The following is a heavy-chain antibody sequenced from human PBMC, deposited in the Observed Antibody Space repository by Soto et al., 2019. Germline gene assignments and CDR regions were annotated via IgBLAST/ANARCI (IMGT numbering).Heavy chain of an antibody. J-gene: IGHJ5*02. V-gene: IGHV4-39*01. CDR2: IDYNGVT. CDR1: GGSIYMSGYY. CDR3: GKLVVGATGHTDSDA. D-gene: IGHD2-15*01. Sequence: PSKPLSLSFTVSGGSIYMSGYYWGWIRQPPGRGLEWIGNIDYNGVTYSNPSLKSRVTISRETSKNQFSLKLTSVTAADTALYYCGKLVVGATGHTDSDAWGQGTRVTVSS.